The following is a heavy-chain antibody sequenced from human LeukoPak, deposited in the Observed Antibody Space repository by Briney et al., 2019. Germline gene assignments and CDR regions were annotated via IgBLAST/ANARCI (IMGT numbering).Heavy chain of an antibody. CDR1: GFTFSSYG. D-gene: IGHD3-10*01. Sequence: GGSLGLSCAASGFTFSSYGMHWVRQAPGKGLEWVAVISYDGSNKYYADSVKGRFTISRDNSKNTLYLQMNSLRAEDTAVYYCAKHYGPGSRGDYWGQGTLVTVSS. CDR3: AKHYGPGSRGDY. J-gene: IGHJ4*02. CDR2: ISYDGSNK. V-gene: IGHV3-30*18.